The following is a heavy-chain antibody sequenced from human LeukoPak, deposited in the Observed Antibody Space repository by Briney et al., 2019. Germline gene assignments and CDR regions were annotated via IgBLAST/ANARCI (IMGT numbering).Heavy chain of an antibody. Sequence: ASVKVSCKASGYTFTSYAMNWVRQAPGQGLEWMGWINTNTGNPTYAQGLTGRFVFSLDTSVSTAYLQISSLKAEDTAVYYCARSNTGVATREYYYYYYGMDVWGQGTTVTVSS. CDR2: INTNTGNP. CDR3: ARSNTGVATREYYYYYYGMDV. CDR1: GYTFTSYA. D-gene: IGHD5-12*01. V-gene: IGHV7-4-1*02. J-gene: IGHJ6*02.